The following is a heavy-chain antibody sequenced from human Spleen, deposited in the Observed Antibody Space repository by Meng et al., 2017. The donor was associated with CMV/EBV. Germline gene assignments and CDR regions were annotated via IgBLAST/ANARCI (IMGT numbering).Heavy chain of an antibody. CDR3: ARAVLAFQLPPAGYNWFDP. J-gene: IGHJ5*02. CDR1: GYTFIGYR. D-gene: IGHD2-2*01. CDR2: INPNSGGT. Sequence: ASVKVSCKASGYTFIGYRLHWVRQAPGQGLEWMGWINPNSGGTNYAQKFQGRVTMTRDTSISTAYLELSSLRSDDTAVYYCARAVLAFQLPPAGYNWFDPWGQGTLVTVSS. V-gene: IGHV1-2*02.